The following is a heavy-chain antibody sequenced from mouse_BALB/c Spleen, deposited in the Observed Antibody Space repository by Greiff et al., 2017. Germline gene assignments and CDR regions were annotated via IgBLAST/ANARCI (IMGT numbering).Heavy chain of an antibody. J-gene: IGHJ1*01. CDR2: IWAGGST. CDR3: ARDGGYFDV. V-gene: IGHV2-9*02. CDR1: GFSLTSYG. Sequence: VQLQESGPGLVAPSQSLSITCTVSGFSLTSYGVHWVRQPPGKGLEWLGVIWAGGSTNYNSALMSRLSISKDNSKSQVFLKMHSLQTDDTAMYYCARDGGYFDVWGAGTTVTVSS.